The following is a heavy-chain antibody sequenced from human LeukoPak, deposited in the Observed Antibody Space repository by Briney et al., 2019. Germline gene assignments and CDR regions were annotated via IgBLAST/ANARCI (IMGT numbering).Heavy chain of an antibody. V-gene: IGHV1-8*01. CDR3: ARDIGIMYAFWSWSPG. J-gene: IGHJ4*02. Sequence: ASVKVSCKASGYTFTNYDINWVRQATGQGLEWMGWMNPNSGNTGYAQKFQGRVTMTRNTSISTAYMELSSLRSEDTAVYYCARDIGIMYAFWSWSPGWGQGTLVTVSS. D-gene: IGHD3-3*01. CDR1: GYTFTNYD. CDR2: MNPNSGNT.